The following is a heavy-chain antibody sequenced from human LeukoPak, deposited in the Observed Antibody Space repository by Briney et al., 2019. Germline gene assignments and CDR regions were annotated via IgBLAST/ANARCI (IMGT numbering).Heavy chain of an antibody. CDR2: INQDGSEK. Sequence: GGSLRLSCAASGFTFSSYVMHWVRQAPGKGLEWVANINQDGSEKYYVDSVKGRFTISRDNAKNSLYLQVNSLRAEDTAVYYCARGSYYKDVWGKGTTVTVAS. CDR1: GFTFSSYV. CDR3: ARGSYYKDV. J-gene: IGHJ6*03. V-gene: IGHV3-7*01.